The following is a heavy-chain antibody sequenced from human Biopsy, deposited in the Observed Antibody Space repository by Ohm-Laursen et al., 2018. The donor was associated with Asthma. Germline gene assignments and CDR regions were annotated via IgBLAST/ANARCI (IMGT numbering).Heavy chain of an antibody. J-gene: IGHJ6*02. Sequence: SVKVSCKTSGHTFNSAGITWVRQAPGQGLEWMGRISVYNGNTKVAQKLQDRVTMITDTSTSTAYMELRSLRSDDTAVYFCARAVDYSHYYGIDVWGQGTTVTVS. CDR3: ARAVDYSHYYGIDV. D-gene: IGHD3-10*01. CDR1: GHTFNSAG. CDR2: ISVYNGNT. V-gene: IGHV1-18*01.